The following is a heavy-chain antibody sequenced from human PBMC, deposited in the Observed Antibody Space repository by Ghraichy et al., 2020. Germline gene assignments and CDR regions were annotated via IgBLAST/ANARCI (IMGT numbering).Heavy chain of an antibody. D-gene: IGHD2-2*01. CDR2: IYYSGST. Sequence: SQTLSLTCTVSGGSISSYYWSWIRQPPGKGLEWIGYIYYSGSTNYNPSLKSRVTISVDTSKNQFSLKLSSVTAADTAVYYCARDFSRYRAFDIWGQGTMVTVSS. CDR3: ARDFSRYRAFDI. V-gene: IGHV4-59*01. J-gene: IGHJ3*02. CDR1: GGSISSYY.